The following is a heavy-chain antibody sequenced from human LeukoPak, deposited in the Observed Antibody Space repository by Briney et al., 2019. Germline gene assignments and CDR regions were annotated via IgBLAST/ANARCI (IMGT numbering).Heavy chain of an antibody. D-gene: IGHD5-24*01. CDR1: GYTFSNYY. CDR3: ARIRDGYNDAYDI. V-gene: IGHV1-46*01. J-gene: IGHJ3*02. CDR2: INPTAGNT. Sequence: GASVKVSCKASGYTFSNYYLHWVRQAPGQGLEWMGLINPTAGNTYYAQRFQGRVTMTRNTSTSTVYMELSSLRFEDTAVYYCARIRDGYNDAYDIWGQGTMVTVPS.